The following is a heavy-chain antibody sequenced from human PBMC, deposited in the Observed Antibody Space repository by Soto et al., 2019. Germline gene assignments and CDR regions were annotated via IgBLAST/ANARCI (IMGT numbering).Heavy chain of an antibody. CDR3: AKRRGAGGHFDY. CDR2: VSIGGST. Sequence: GGSLRLSCAASGFTFSSYAMGWVRQGPGKGLKWVAVVSIGGSTHYADSVRGRFTISRDNSKNPLSLQMNSLTAEDTAVYFCAKRRGAGGHFDYWGQGALVTVSS. J-gene: IGHJ4*02. D-gene: IGHD2-15*01. CDR1: GFTFSSYA. V-gene: IGHV3-23*01.